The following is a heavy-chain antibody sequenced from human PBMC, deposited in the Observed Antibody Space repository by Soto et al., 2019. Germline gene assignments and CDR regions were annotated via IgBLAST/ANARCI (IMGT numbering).Heavy chain of an antibody. CDR2: INHSGST. CDR3: AREGGDGYNDWYFDL. D-gene: IGHD2-21*01. V-gene: IGHV4-34*01. CDR1: GGSFSGYY. J-gene: IGHJ2*01. Sequence: PSETLSLTCAVYGGSFSGYYWSWIRQPPGKGLEWIGEINHSGSTNYNPSLKSRVTISVDTSKNQFSLKLSSVTAADTAVYYCAREGGDGYNDWYFDLWGRGTLVTVSS.